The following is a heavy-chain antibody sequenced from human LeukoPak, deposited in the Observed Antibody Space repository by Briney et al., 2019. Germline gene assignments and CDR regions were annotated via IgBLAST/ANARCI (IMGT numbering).Heavy chain of an antibody. J-gene: IGHJ4*02. Sequence: PSETLSLTCAVYGGSFSGYYWSWIRQPPGKGLEWIGEINHSGSTNYNPSLKSRVTISVDTSKNQFSLKLSSVTAADTAVYYCARHFWIYWQLAPFDYWGQGTLVTVSS. V-gene: IGHV4-34*01. D-gene: IGHD3-3*02. CDR2: INHSGST. CDR3: ARHFWIYWQLAPFDY. CDR1: GGSFSGYY.